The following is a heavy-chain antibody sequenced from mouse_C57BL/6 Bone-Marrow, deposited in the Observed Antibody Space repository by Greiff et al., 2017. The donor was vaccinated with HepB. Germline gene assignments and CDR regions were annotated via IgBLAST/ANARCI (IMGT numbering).Heavy chain of an antibody. CDR1: GYTFTSYW. D-gene: IGHD2-3*01. Sequence: QVQLQQPGAELVRPGSSVKLSCKASGYTFTSYWMHWVKQRPIQGLEWIGNIDPSDSETPYNQKFKDKATLTVDKSSSTAYMQLSSLTSEDSAVYYCARWLLDYWGQGTTLTVSS. J-gene: IGHJ2*01. V-gene: IGHV1-52*01. CDR3: ARWLLDY. CDR2: IDPSDSET.